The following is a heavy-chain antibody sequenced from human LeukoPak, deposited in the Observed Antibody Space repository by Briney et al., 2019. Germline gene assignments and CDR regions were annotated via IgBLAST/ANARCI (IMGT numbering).Heavy chain of an antibody. V-gene: IGHV3-48*01. CDR1: GFTFSSYS. D-gene: IGHD2-2*01. CDR3: ASLYCSRTSCFFDY. J-gene: IGHJ4*02. CDR2: ISSSSSTI. Sequence: PGGSLRLSCAASGFTFSSYSMNWVRQAPGKGLEWVSYISSSSSTIYYADSVKGRFTISRDNAKNSLYLQMNSLRAEDTAVYYCASLYCSRTSCFFDYWGQGTLVTVSS.